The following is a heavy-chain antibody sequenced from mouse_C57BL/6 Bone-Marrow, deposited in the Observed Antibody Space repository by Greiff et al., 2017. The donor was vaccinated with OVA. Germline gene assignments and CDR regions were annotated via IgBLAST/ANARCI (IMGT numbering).Heavy chain of an antibody. Sequence: DVQLVESEGGLVQPGSSMKLSCTASGFTFSDYYMAWVRQVPEKGLEWVANINYDGSSTYYLDSLKSRFIISRDNAKNILYLQMSSLKTEDTATYYCARGHYYGSYYFDYWGQGTTLTVSS. J-gene: IGHJ2*01. CDR1: GFTFSDYY. V-gene: IGHV5-16*01. CDR3: ARGHYYGSYYFDY. D-gene: IGHD1-2*01. CDR2: INYDGSST.